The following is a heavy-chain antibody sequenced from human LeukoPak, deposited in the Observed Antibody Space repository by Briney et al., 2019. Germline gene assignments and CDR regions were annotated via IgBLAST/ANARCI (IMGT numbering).Heavy chain of an antibody. CDR1: GVSISSYY. CDR2: IYTGGSNSGST. CDR3: ARDTNSAL. D-gene: IGHD4-23*01. J-gene: IGHJ4*02. V-gene: IGHV4-4*07. Sequence: WVTLSLTCTVSGVSISSYYWSWIPQPAGRGLEWIGRIYTGGSNSGSTNYNPSLKSRVTISVDTSKNPYSLKLSSVTAADTAVYYCARDTNSALWGQGTLVTVSS.